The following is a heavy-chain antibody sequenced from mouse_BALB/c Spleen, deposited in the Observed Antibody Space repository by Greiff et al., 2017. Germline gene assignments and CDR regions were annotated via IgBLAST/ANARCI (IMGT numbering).Heavy chain of an antibody. V-gene: IGHV1-80*01. CDR1: GYAFSSYW. D-gene: IGHD4-1*01. CDR2: IYPGDGDT. CDR3: ARTGTYWYFDV. Sequence: VQLVESGAELVRPGSSVKISCKASGYAFSSYWMNWVKQRPGQGLEWIGQIYPGDGDTNYNGKFKGKATLTADKSSSTAYMQLSSLTSEDSAVYFCARTGTYWYFDVWGAGTTVTVSS. J-gene: IGHJ1*01.